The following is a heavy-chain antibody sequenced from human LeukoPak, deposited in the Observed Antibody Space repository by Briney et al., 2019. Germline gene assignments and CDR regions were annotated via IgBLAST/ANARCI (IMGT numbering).Heavy chain of an antibody. CDR3: ARLQGYYYYMDV. J-gene: IGHJ6*03. CDR1: GYSISSGYY. CDR2: IYHSGST. Sequence: PSETLSLTCAVSGYSISSGYYWGWIRQPPGKGLEWIGSIYHSGSTYYNPSLKSRVTISVDTSKNQFSLKLSSVTAADMAVYYCARLQGYYYYMDVWGKGTTVTVSS. V-gene: IGHV4-38-2*01.